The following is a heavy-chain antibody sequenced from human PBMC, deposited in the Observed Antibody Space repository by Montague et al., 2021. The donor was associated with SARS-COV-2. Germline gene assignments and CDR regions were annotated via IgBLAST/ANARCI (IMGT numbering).Heavy chain of an antibody. V-gene: IGHV4-34*04. D-gene: IGHD2-2*02. Sequence: SETLSLTCTVYGGSFSGYYWNWIRKSPGRGLEWIGEINHRGTTNNNPSLKSRATISVEASKDQFSLKLTSVTAADAAVYYCARGGLHLLYGGHYFDYWGQGTLVTVSS. CDR3: ARGGLHLLYGGHYFDY. CDR1: GGSFSGYY. J-gene: IGHJ4*02. CDR2: INHRGTT.